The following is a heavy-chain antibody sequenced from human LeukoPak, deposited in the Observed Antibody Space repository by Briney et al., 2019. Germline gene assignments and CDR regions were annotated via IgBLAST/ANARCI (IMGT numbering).Heavy chain of an antibody. CDR2: INPYGGST. CDR3: ARDPRLSSGYSTGILWYFDL. Sequence: ASVKVSCKPSGYTFTNYYMHWVRQAPGQGLEWMGIINPYGGSTSYAQKFQGRVTMTRDTSTSTVYMDLSSLRSEDTAVYYCARDPRLSSGYSTGILWYFDLWGRGTLVTVSS. J-gene: IGHJ2*01. V-gene: IGHV1-46*01. D-gene: IGHD3-22*01. CDR1: GYTFTNYY.